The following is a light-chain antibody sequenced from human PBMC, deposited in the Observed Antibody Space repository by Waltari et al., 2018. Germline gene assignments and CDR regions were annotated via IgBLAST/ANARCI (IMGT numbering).Light chain of an antibody. CDR2: RDT. CDR3: AVWDDSLSGPV. V-gene: IGLV1-47*01. J-gene: IGLJ2*01. CDR1: SSNIGRYY. Sequence: QSVVTQPPSASGTPGRRVTISCSGSSSNIGRYYVYWYQHLPGTAPKLLIYRDTQRPSGVPDRFSGSKSGTSASLAISGLRSEDEADYYCAVWDDSLSGPVFGGGTKLTVL.